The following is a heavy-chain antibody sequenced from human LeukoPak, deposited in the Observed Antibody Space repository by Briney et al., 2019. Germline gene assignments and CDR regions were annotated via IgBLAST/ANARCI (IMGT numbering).Heavy chain of an antibody. V-gene: IGHV4-38-2*02. CDR1: GYSINSGYY. Sequence: SETLSLTCKVSGYSINSGYYWGWIRQPPGRGLEGIGSIYHSGKTYYNPSLKSRVTISVETSKNQFSLKLSSMTAADTAVYYCATQGIAGYYMDVWGKGTTVTISS. CDR3: ATQGIAGYYMDV. J-gene: IGHJ6*03. CDR2: IYHSGKT. D-gene: IGHD2-21*01.